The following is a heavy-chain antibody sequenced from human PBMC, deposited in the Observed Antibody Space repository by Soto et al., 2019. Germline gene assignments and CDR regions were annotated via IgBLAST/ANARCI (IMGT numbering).Heavy chain of an antibody. J-gene: IGHJ4*01. CDR3: ARDYGDYFFDY. D-gene: IGHD4-17*01. CDR2: ISAYNGNT. V-gene: IGHV1-18*01. Sequence: SVTDSCTASGCICPRDVMSWVRQATGGGREWMGWISAYNGNTNYEQKLQGTVTMTTDTSTSTSYMELRSLRSDDTAVSYCARDYGDYFFDYWG. CDR1: GCICPRDV.